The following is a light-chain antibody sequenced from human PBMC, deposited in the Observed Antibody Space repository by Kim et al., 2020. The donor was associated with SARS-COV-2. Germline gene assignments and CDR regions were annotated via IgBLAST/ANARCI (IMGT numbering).Light chain of an antibody. CDR3: QAWDSSTGGV. CDR1: KLGDKY. Sequence: SYELTQPPSVSVSPGQTASITCSGDKLGDKYACWYQQKPGQSPVLVIYQDTIRPSGIPERFSASNSGNTATLTISGTQAMDEDDYYCQAWDSSTGGVFGGGTQLTVL. J-gene: IGLJ3*02. CDR2: QDT. V-gene: IGLV3-1*01.